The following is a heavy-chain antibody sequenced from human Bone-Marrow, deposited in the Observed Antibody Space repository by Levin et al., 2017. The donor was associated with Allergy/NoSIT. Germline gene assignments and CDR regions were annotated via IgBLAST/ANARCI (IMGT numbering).Heavy chain of an antibody. V-gene: IGHV4-34*01. Sequence: SSETLSLTCAVYGGSFGGYYWTWIRQPPGKGLEWIGEINHSGGTNYNPSLQSRVTISVDTSKTQFSLKLNSVTAADTAVYYCARGGLYGSGSYRTWGQGTLVTVSS. J-gene: IGHJ5*02. CDR2: INHSGGT. CDR3: ARGGLYGSGSYRT. CDR1: GGSFGGYY. D-gene: IGHD3-10*01.